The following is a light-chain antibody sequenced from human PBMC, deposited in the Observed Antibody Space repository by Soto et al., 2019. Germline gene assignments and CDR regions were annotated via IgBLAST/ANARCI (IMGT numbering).Light chain of an antibody. V-gene: IGKV3-11*01. Sequence: EIVLTQSPATLSLSPGERATLSCRASQSVGSYLAWFQQKPGQPPRLLIYEATIRATGIPARFSGSGSGTDFTLTISSLEPEDFAIYYCQQRSNWPAFGPGTRLDIK. J-gene: IGKJ5*01. CDR2: EAT. CDR1: QSVGSY. CDR3: QQRSNWPA.